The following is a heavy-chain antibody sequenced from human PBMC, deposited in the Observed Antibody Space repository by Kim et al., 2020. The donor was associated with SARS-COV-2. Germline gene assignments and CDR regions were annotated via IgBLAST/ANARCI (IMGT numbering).Heavy chain of an antibody. Sequence: GGSLRLSCAASGFIFGYYWMSWVRQAPGKGLEWVANIKQDGSEKYYVDSVKGRFTISRDNAKNSLYLQMNSLRAEDTAVYFCAKVPNFDCMFDYWGQGTLVTVSS. CDR3: AKVPNFDCMFDY. CDR2: IKQDGSEK. CDR1: GFIFGYYW. D-gene: IGHD3-9*01. V-gene: IGHV3-7*01. J-gene: IGHJ4*02.